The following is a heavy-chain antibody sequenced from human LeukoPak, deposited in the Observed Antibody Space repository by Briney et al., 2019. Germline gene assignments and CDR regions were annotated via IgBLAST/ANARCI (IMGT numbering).Heavy chain of an antibody. CDR1: GFTFSSYA. CDR2: ISYDGSNK. D-gene: IGHD5-24*01. J-gene: IGHJ4*02. Sequence: GGSLRLSCAASGFTFSSYAMHWVRQAPGKGLEWVAVISYDGSNKYYADSVKGRFTISRDNSKNTLYLQMNSLRAEDTAVYYCARVRGRDGYNSAWDYWGQGTLVTVSS. CDR3: ARVRGRDGYNSAWDY. V-gene: IGHV3-30-3*01.